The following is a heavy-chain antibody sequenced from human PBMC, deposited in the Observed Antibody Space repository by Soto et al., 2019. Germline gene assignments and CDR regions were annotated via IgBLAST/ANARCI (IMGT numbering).Heavy chain of an antibody. CDR1: GFTFSSFA. CDR3: VKRGGVAARLGFDY. V-gene: IGHV3-23*01. CDR2: ISAGATGT. Sequence: GGSLRLSCAASGFTFSSFAMSWVRQAPGKGLAWVSAISAGATGTYYADSVKDRFTISRDNSKNILYLQMNSLRAEDTALYYCVKRGGVAARLGFDYWGRGTLVTVSS. J-gene: IGHJ4*02. D-gene: IGHD2-15*01.